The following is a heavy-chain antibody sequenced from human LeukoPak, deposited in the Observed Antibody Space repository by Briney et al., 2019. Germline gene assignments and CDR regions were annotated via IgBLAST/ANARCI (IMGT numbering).Heavy chain of an antibody. CDR3: ARGPSGWGSLDS. CDR2: ISSSSSTI. V-gene: IGHV3-48*04. J-gene: IGHJ4*02. D-gene: IGHD7-27*01. Sequence: PGGSLRLSCAASGFTFSSYSMNWVRQAPGKGLEWVSYISSSSSTIYYADSVKGRFTISRDNAKNTLYLQVKSLRAEDTAVYYCARGPSGWGSLDSWGQGTLVTVSS. CDR1: GFTFSSYS.